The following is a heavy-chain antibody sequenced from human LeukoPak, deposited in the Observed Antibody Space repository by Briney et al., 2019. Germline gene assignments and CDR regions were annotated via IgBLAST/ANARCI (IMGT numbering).Heavy chain of an antibody. CDR2: IYTSGST. J-gene: IGHJ4*02. CDR3: ARVTGLSELYGDYEGAFDC. D-gene: IGHD4-17*01. V-gene: IGHV4-61*02. Sequence: SETLSLTCTVSGGSISSGSYYWSWIRQPAGKGLEWIGRIYTSGSTYYNPSLKSRVTISVDTSKNQFSLKLSSVTAADTAVYYCARVTGLSELYGDYEGAFDCWGQGTLVTVSS. CDR1: GGSISSGSYY.